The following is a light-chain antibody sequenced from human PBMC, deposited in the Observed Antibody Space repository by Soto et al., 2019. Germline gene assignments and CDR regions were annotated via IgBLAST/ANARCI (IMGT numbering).Light chain of an antibody. J-gene: IGKJ1*01. CDR2: GAS. CDR1: QSVSSSY. CDR3: QQYGSSPRA. Sequence: EIELTQSPGTLSLSPGERATLSCRASQSVSSSYLAWYQQKPGQAPRLLTYGASSRATGIPDRFSGSGSGTDFTLTISRLEPEDFAVYYCQQYGSSPRAFGQGTKVDIK. V-gene: IGKV3-20*01.